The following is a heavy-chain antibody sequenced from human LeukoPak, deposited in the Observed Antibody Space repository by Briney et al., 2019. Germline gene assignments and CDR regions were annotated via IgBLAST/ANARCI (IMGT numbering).Heavy chain of an antibody. V-gene: IGHV3-7*03. J-gene: IGHJ4*02. D-gene: IGHD2-21*02. CDR2: INYGGNEN. Sequence: GGSLRLSCAASGFTVSNSYMSWVRQAPGKGLEWVANINYGGNENYHVDSVKGRFSISRDNVRNSLYLQMNSLRAEDTAVYYCTRGDPDKWGQGTLVIVSS. CDR3: TRGDPDK. CDR1: GFTVSNSY.